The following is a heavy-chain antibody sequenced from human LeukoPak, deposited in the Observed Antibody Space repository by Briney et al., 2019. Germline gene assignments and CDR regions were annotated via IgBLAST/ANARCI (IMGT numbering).Heavy chain of an antibody. Sequence: KASETLSLTCAVYGGSFSGYYWSWIRQPPGKGLEWIGEINHSGSTNYNPSLKSRVTISVDTSKNQFSLKLSSVTAADTAVYYCARGLRLLWFGDKYDYWGQGTLVTVSS. CDR3: ARGLRLLWFGDKYDY. CDR1: GGSFSGYY. CDR2: INHSGST. D-gene: IGHD3-10*01. V-gene: IGHV4-34*01. J-gene: IGHJ4*02.